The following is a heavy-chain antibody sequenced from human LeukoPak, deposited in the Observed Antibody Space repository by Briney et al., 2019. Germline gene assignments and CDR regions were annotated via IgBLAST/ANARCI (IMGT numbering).Heavy chain of an antibody. CDR3: ASKGYFGVVIKYYMDV. Sequence: GGSLRLSCAASGFTFSSYWMSWVRQAPGKGLEWVANIKQDGSEKYYVDSVKGRFTISRDNAKNSLYLQMNSLRAEDTAVYYCASKGYFGVVIKYYMDVWGKGTTVTVSS. V-gene: IGHV3-7*01. J-gene: IGHJ6*03. CDR2: IKQDGSEK. D-gene: IGHD3-3*01. CDR1: GFTFSSYW.